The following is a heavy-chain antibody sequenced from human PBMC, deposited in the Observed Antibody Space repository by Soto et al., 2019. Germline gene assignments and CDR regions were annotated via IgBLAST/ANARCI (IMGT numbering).Heavy chain of an antibody. J-gene: IGHJ4*02. CDR3: AKKLDYGDYVPLGY. CDR1: GFTFSSYA. V-gene: IGHV3-23*01. Sequence: GGSLRLSCAASGFTFSSYAMSWVRQAPGKGLEWVSAISGSGGSTYYADSVKGRFTISRDNSKNTLYLQMNSLRAEDTAVYYCAKKLDYGDYVPLGYWGQGTLVTVSS. D-gene: IGHD4-17*01. CDR2: ISGSGGST.